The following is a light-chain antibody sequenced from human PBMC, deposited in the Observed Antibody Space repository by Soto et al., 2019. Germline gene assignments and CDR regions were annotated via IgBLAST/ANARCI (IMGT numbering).Light chain of an antibody. CDR2: SNN. Sequence: QSVLTQPPSASGTPGQTVTVSHSGSSSNIGSNTVNWYQQLPGTAPKLLIYSNNQRPSGVPDRFSGSKSGTSASLAISGLQSEDEADYYCAAWDDSLNGLYVFGTGTKLTVL. V-gene: IGLV1-44*01. CDR3: AAWDDSLNGLYV. CDR1: SSNIGSNT. J-gene: IGLJ1*01.